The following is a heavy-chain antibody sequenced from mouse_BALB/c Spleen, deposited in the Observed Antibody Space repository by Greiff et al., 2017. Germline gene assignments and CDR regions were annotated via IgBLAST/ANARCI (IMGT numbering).Heavy chain of an antibody. D-gene: IGHD4-1*01. V-gene: IGHV5-4*02. J-gene: IGHJ3*01. CDR3: ARDRELGFAY. Sequence: EVQLVESGGGLVKPGGSLKLSCAASGFTFSDYYMYWVRQTPEKRLEWVATISDGGSYTYYPDSVKGRFTISRDNAKNNLYLQMSSLKSEDTAMYYCARDRELGFAYWGQGTLVTVSA. CDR2: ISDGGSYT. CDR1: GFTFSDYY.